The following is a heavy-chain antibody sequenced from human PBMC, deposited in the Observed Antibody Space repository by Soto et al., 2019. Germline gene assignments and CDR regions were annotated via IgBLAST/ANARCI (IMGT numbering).Heavy chain of an antibody. CDR2: IIPVVGKA. Sequence: ASVKVSCKAPGSTFSSYAIDWVRQAPGQGLEWMGGIIPVVGKANYAQKFQNRVTISADESTSTAYMEVSSLRSEDTAVYFCARASTYFYNQWGQGTLVTVSS. D-gene: IGHD3-10*01. V-gene: IGHV1-69*13. CDR1: GSTFSSYA. J-gene: IGHJ4*02. CDR3: ARASTYFYNQ.